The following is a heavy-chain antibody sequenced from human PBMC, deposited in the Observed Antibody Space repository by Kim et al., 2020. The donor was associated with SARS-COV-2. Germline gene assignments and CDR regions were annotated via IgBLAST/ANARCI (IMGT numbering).Heavy chain of an antibody. J-gene: IGHJ4*02. CDR3: ARDYYGSGSFDY. V-gene: IGHV4-61*01. CDR2: IYYSGST. CDR1: GGSVSSGSYY. D-gene: IGHD3-10*01. Sequence: SETLSLTCTVSGGSVSSGSYYWSWIRQPPGKGLEWIGDIYYSGSTNYNPSLKSRVTISVDTSKNQFSLKLSSVTAADTAVYYCARDYYGSGSFDYWGQG.